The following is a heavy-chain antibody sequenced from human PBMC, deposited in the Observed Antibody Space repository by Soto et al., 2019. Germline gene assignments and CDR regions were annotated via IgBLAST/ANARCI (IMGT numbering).Heavy chain of an antibody. CDR2: INPSGGST. D-gene: IGHD6-6*01. J-gene: IGHJ6*02. Sequence: ASVKVSCKASGYTFTSYYMHWVRQAPGQGLEWMGIINPSGGSTSYAQKFQGRVTMTRDTSTSTVYMELSSLRSEDTAVYYCARLSSDSSSSSSGYYYGMDVWGQGTTVTVSS. CDR3: ARLSSDSSSSSSGYYYGMDV. CDR1: GYTFTSYY. V-gene: IGHV1-46*01.